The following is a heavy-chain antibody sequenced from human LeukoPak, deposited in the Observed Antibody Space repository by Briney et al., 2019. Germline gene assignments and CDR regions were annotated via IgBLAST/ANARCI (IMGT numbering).Heavy chain of an antibody. V-gene: IGHV3-21*01. J-gene: IGHJ4*02. Sequence: GGSLRLSCAASGFTFSSYSMNWVRQAPGKGLEWVSSISSSSYIYYADSVKGRFTISRDNAKNSLYLQMNSLRAEDTAVYYCASSPYDSSGYYYYWGQGTLVTVSS. D-gene: IGHD3-22*01. CDR2: ISSSSYI. CDR1: GFTFSSYS. CDR3: ASSPYDSSGYYYY.